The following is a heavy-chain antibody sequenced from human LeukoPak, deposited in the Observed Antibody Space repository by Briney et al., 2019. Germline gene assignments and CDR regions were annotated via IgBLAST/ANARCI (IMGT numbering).Heavy chain of an antibody. Sequence: GGSLRLSCAASGFTVSSNYMSWVRQAPGKGLEWVSVIYSGGSTYYADSVKGRFTISRDNSKNTLYLQMNSLRAEDTAVYYCARPRGGYSSSGGAFDIWGQGTMVTVSS. CDR3: ARPRGGYSSSGGAFDI. CDR1: GFTVSSNY. V-gene: IGHV3-53*01. CDR2: IYSGGST. D-gene: IGHD6-6*01. J-gene: IGHJ3*02.